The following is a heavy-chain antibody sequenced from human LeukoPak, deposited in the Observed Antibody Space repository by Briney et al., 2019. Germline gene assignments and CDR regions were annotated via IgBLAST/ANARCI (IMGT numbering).Heavy chain of an antibody. CDR3: ARLTNMEKDVTPTYYMDV. CDR1: GGSISSFY. D-gene: IGHD2-8*01. Sequence: SETLSLTCTVSGGSISSFYWNWIRQPPGKGLEWIGYIYYSGSTNYNPSLKSRVTISVDTSKSQFSLKLSSVTAADTAVYYCARLTNMEKDVTPTYYMDVWGKGTTVTVSS. CDR2: IYYSGST. J-gene: IGHJ6*03. V-gene: IGHV4-59*01.